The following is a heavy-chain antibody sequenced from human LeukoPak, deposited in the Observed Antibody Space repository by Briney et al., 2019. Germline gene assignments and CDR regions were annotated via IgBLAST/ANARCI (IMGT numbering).Heavy chain of an antibody. Sequence: ASAKVSCKASGYTFTGYYMHWVRQAPGQGLEWMGWINPNSGGTNYAQKFQGRVTMTRDTSISTAYMELSRLRSDDTAVYYCARPHCSGGSCPNWFDPWGQGTLVTVSS. J-gene: IGHJ5*02. D-gene: IGHD2-15*01. CDR1: GYTFTGYY. CDR3: ARPHCSGGSCPNWFDP. V-gene: IGHV1-2*02. CDR2: INPNSGGT.